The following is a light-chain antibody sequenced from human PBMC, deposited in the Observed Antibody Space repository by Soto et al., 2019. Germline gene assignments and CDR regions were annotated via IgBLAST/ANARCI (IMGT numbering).Light chain of an antibody. CDR3: QQSYNPKFT. J-gene: IGKJ3*01. CDR1: QTISTS. Sequence: DIQMTQSPSSLSSSIGDRVTISCRASQTISTSLNWYQQKPGKAPKLLIYAASRLQSGVPSTFSGSGSGTDFTLTISSLQPEDFATYYCQQSYNPKFTFGPGTKVDFK. CDR2: AAS. V-gene: IGKV1-39*01.